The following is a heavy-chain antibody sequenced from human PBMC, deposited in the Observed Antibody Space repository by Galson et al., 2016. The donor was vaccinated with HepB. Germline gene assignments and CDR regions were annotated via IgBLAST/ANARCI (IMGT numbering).Heavy chain of an antibody. D-gene: IGHD6-13*01. J-gene: IGHJ4*02. V-gene: IGHV3-23*01. CDR1: GFTFKNYA. Sequence: SLRLSCAASGFTFKNYAMNWVRQAPGKGLEWVSVVSGSGDNTYYADSVKGRLTISSDNSNNTLFLQMNSLRVEDTAVYYCAKGRSAIAAAGLNYWGQGTLVTVAS. CDR2: VSGSGDNT. CDR3: AKGRSAIAAAGLNY.